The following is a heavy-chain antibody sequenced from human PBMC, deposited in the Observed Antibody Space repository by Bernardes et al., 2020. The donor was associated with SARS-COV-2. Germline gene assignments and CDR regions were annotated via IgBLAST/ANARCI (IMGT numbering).Heavy chain of an antibody. Sequence: SETLSLTCTVSGGSISSYYWSWIRQPPGKGLEWIGYIYYSGSTNYNPSLKSRVTISVDTSKNQFSLKLSSVTAADTAVYYCARGRYCSSTSCLYWYFDLWGRGTLVTVSS. CDR1: GGSISSYY. CDR2: IYYSGST. CDR3: ARGRYCSSTSCLYWYFDL. D-gene: IGHD2-2*01. V-gene: IGHV4-59*08. J-gene: IGHJ2*01.